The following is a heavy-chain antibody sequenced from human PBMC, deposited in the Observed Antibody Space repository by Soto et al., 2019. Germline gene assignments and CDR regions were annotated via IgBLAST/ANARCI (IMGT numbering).Heavy chain of an antibody. CDR2: ISGSGGST. D-gene: IGHD1-7*01. V-gene: IGHV3-23*01. CDR3: AKVELSGHLEN. Sequence: GGSLRLSCAASGFTFSSYAMSWVRQAPGKGLEWVSAISGSGGSTYYADSVKGRFAISRDNSKNTLYLQMNSLRAEDTAVYYCAKVELSGHLENWGQGTLVTVYS. CDR1: GFTFSSYA. J-gene: IGHJ4*02.